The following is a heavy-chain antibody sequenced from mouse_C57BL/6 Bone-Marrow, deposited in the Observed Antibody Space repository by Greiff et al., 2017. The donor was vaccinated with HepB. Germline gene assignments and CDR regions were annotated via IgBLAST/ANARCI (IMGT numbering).Heavy chain of an antibody. J-gene: IGHJ4*01. CDR1: GYTFTDYN. V-gene: IGHV1-22*01. CDR3: ATLYDFPLYYYAMDY. Sequence: EVHLVESGPELVKPGASVKMSCKASGYTFTDYNMHWVKQSHGKSLEWIGYINPNNGGTSYNQKFKGKATLTVNKSSSTAYMELRSLTSEDSAVYYCATLYDFPLYYYAMDYWGQGTSVTVSS. D-gene: IGHD2-3*01. CDR2: INPNNGGT.